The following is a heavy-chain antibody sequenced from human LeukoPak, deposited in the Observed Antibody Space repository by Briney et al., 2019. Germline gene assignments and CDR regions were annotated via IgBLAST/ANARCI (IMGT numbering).Heavy chain of an antibody. Sequence: AASVKVSCKASGYTFTGYYMHWVRQAPGQGLEWMGWINPNSGGTNYAQKFQGRVTMTRDTSISTAYMELSRLRSDDTAVYYCASVASGYYPLDYFDYWGQGTLVTVSS. J-gene: IGHJ4*02. V-gene: IGHV1-2*02. CDR2: INPNSGGT. D-gene: IGHD3-22*01. CDR3: ASVASGYYPLDYFDY. CDR1: GYTFTGYY.